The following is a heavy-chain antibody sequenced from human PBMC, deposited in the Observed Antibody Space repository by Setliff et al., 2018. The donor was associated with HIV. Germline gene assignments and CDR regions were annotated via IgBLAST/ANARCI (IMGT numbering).Heavy chain of an antibody. CDR3: ARLPTAGEWPTGGFDY. Sequence: GESLKISCKGSGYSFTSYWIAWLRQMPGKGLEWMGIIYPGDSDTRYSPSFQGQVTISADKSISTAYLQWSSLKASDTAVYYCARLPTAGEWPTGGFDYWGQGALVTVSS. J-gene: IGHJ4*02. CDR1: GYSFTSYW. D-gene: IGHD3-10*01. V-gene: IGHV5-51*01. CDR2: IYPGDSDT.